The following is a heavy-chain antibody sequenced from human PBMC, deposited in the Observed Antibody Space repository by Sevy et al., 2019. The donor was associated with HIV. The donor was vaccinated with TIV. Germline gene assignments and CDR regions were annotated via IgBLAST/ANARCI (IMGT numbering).Heavy chain of an antibody. CDR3: ARLLRDDYVWGSYGYFDY. V-gene: IGHV4-59*12. CDR1: GGSIRSYY. CDR2: IYDSGST. D-gene: IGHD3-16*01. Sequence: QSQTLSLTCTVSGGSIRSYYWSWIRQPPGKGLEWIGYIYDSGSTNYNPSLKSRVTISVDMSKNQFSLKLSSVTAADTAIYYCARLLRDDYVWGSYGYFDYWGQGTLVTVSS. J-gene: IGHJ4*02.